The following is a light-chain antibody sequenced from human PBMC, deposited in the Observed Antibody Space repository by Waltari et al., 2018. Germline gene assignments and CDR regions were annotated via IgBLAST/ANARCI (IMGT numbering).Light chain of an antibody. CDR3: SSYTSSSTYV. V-gene: IGLV2-14*01. J-gene: IGLJ1*01. CDR2: EVS. Sequence: QSALTQPASVSGSPGQSITISCSGTSSDIGAYNYVSWFQQHPGKVPKLMIYEVSNRPSGISNRVSGSKSGNTASLTISRLQAEDEADYYCSSYTSSSTYVFGTGTRVTVL. CDR1: SSDIGAYNY.